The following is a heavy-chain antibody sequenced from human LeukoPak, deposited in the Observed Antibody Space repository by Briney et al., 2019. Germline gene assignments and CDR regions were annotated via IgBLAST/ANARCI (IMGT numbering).Heavy chain of an antibody. CDR1: GVSISSGGYY. Sequence: SETLSLTCTVSGVSISSGGYYWSWIRQHPGKGLEWIGYIYYSGSTYYNPSLKSRVTISVDTSKNLFSLKLSSVTAADTAVYYCARAPGRMVATFGYFDYWGQGTLVTVSS. CDR2: IYYSGST. CDR3: ARAPGRMVATFGYFDY. D-gene: IGHD5-12*01. J-gene: IGHJ4*02. V-gene: IGHV4-31*03.